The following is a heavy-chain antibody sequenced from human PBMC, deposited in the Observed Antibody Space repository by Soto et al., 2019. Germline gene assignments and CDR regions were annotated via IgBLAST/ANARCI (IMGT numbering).Heavy chain of an antibody. D-gene: IGHD1-26*01. Sequence: QVQLQESGPGLVKPSDTLSLTCAVSGYSISSSNWWGWIRQPPGKGLEWIGYIYYSGTTYYNPSLKSRVTMSVDTSKNQFSLKMTSVTAVDSAVYYCARREIQGPIDYWGQGTLVTVSS. V-gene: IGHV4-28*01. CDR3: ARREIQGPIDY. CDR2: IYYSGTT. J-gene: IGHJ4*02. CDR1: GYSISSSNW.